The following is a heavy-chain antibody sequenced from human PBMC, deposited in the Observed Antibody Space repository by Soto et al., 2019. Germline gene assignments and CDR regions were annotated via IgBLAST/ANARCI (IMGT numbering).Heavy chain of an antibody. J-gene: IGHJ5*02. Sequence: SETLSLTCTVSGGSISSYYWSWIRQPPGKGLEWIGYIYYSGSTNYNPSLKSPVTISVDTSKNQFSLKLSPVTAADKAVYYCARTNWNDRKGNWFDPWGQGTLVTVSS. CDR2: IYYSGST. D-gene: IGHD1-1*01. CDR1: GGSISSYY. V-gene: IGHV4-59*01. CDR3: ARTNWNDRKGNWFDP.